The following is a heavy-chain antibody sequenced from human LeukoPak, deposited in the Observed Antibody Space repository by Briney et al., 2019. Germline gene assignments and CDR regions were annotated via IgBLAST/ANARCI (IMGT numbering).Heavy chain of an antibody. CDR2: ITSEGSST. D-gene: IGHD1-26*01. CDR1: GFTFSSYW. J-gene: IGHJ4*02. V-gene: IGHV3-74*01. CDR3: ARYYPGLDY. Sequence: GGSLRLSCAASGFTFSSYWMHWVRQVPGKGLVWVSRITSEGSSTSYADSVKGRFTISRDSAKNSLYLQMNSLRAEDTAVYYCARYYPGLDYWGQGTLVTVSS.